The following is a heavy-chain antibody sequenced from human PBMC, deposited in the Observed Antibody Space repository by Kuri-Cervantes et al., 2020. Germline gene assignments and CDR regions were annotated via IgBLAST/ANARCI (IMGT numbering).Heavy chain of an antibody. J-gene: IGHJ4*02. CDR1: GCTYSRYA. Sequence: SVNVSCKGSGCTYSRYAISWVRQAPGQGLEWMGVIIPIFGTANYAQKFQGRVTMTRHTYTSTVYMELSSLRSEDTAVYYCARGGSGSYVSDDSFDYWGQGTLVTVSS. CDR2: IIPIFGTA. V-gene: IGHV1-69*05. D-gene: IGHD1-26*01. CDR3: ARGGSGSYVSDDSFDY.